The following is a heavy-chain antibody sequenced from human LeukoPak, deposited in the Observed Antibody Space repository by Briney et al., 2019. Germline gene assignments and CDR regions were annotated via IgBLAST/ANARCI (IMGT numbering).Heavy chain of an antibody. V-gene: IGHV3-30*04. CDR2: ISYDGSNK. J-gene: IGHJ4*02. CDR1: GFTFSSYA. Sequence: GRSLRLSCAASGFTFSSYAMHWVRQAPGKGLEWVAVISYDGSNKYYADSVKGRFTISRDNSKNTLYLQMNSLRAEDTAVYYCARWLRAAAGGYYFDYWGQGTLVTVSS. CDR3: ARWLRAAAGGYYFDY. D-gene: IGHD6-13*01.